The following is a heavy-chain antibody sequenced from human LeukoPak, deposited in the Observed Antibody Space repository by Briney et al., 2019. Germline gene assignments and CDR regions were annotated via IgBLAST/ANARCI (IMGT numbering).Heavy chain of an antibody. CDR1: GGSISSYY. J-gene: IGHJ6*03. Sequence: SETLSLTCTVSGGSISSYYWSWIRQPAGKGLEGIGRIYTSGSTNYNPSLKSRVTMSVDTSKNQFSLKLSSVTAADTAVYYCASVLRFYYYYMDVWGKGTTVTVSS. CDR3: ASVLRFYYYYMDV. CDR2: IYTSGST. D-gene: IGHD3-3*01. V-gene: IGHV4-4*07.